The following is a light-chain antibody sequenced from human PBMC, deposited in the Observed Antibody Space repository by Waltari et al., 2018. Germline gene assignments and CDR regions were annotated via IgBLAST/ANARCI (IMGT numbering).Light chain of an antibody. CDR2: QDS. CDR1: KLGDQY. J-gene: IGLJ1*01. Sequence: SYELSQPPSVSVSPGQTATISCSGAKLGDQYACWYQQKPGQSPVLVIYQDSRRPSGIPERFSGSNSGNTATLTISGTQAMDEADYYCQAWDSGAAGVFGTGTKVTVL. V-gene: IGLV3-1*01. CDR3: QAWDSGAAGV.